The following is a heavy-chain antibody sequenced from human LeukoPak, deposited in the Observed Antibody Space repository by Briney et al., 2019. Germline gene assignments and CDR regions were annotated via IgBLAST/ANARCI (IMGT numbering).Heavy chain of an antibody. CDR3: ARDSIVGAPGYFDY. CDR2: ISYDGSNE. CDR1: GFTFSRFG. Sequence: GGSLRLSCAASGFTFSRFGMHWVRQAPGKGLEWVALISYDGSNEYYADSVKGRSTISRDNSKNTLYLQMNSLRAEDTAVYYCARDSIVGAPGYFDYWGQGTLVTVSS. D-gene: IGHD1-26*01. J-gene: IGHJ4*02. V-gene: IGHV3-30*03.